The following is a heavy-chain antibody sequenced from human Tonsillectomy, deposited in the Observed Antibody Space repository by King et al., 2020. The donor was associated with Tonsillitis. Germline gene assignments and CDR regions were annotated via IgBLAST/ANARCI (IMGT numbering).Heavy chain of an antibody. Sequence: VQLVESGGGLVKPGGSLRLSCAASGFTFSDYYMTWIRQAPGRGLEWVSYISSSGNTIHYADSVKGRFTIPRDNAKNSLYLQMNSLRAEDTAVYYCARRLVVAGRKYYYHGMDVWGQGTTVTVSS. J-gene: IGHJ6*02. CDR2: ISSSGNTI. CDR3: ARRLVVAGRKYYYHGMDV. V-gene: IGHV3-11*01. CDR1: GFTFSDYY. D-gene: IGHD6-19*01.